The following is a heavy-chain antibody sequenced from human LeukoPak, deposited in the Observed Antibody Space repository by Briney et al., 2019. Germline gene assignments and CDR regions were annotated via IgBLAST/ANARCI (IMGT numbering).Heavy chain of an antibody. CDR2: ISSDGSRV. CDR1: GFTFSDYW. CDR3: ARQGAQWLDLEHFDS. D-gene: IGHD6-19*01. V-gene: IGHV3-74*01. J-gene: IGHJ4*02. Sequence: GGSLRLSCAASGFTFSDYWMHWVRQAPGKGLVWVSRISSDGSRVTYADSVKGRFTISRDNAKNTLYLQMNSLRAEDTAVYYCARQGAQWLDLEHFDSWGQGTLVSVSS.